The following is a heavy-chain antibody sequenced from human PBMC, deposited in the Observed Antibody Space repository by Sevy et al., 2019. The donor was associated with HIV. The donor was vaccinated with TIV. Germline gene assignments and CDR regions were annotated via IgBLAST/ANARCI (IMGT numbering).Heavy chain of an antibody. CDR3: SRVGFNWNDVDY. V-gene: IGHV4-59*01. J-gene: IGHJ4*02. CDR1: GGSMNLYY. Sequence: LETLSLTCSVSGGSMNLYYWSWIRQPPGKGLEWLGFIYYSGSTNYNPSLKSRVTISVDTSENQFSLKLSSVTAADMVVYYCSRVGFNWNDVDYWGQGTLVTVSS. D-gene: IGHD1-20*01. CDR2: IYYSGST.